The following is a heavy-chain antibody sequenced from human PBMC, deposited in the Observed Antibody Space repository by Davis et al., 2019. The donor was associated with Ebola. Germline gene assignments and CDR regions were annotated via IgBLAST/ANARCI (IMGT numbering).Heavy chain of an antibody. CDR1: GGSISSSSYY. J-gene: IGHJ4*02. Sequence: MPSETLSLTCTVSGGSISSSSYYWGRIRQPPGKGLEWIGSIYYSGSTYYNPSLKSRVTISVDTSKNQFSLKLNSVTAADTAVYYCARQGYYDSGSYYYFGYWGQGTLVTVSS. CDR2: IYYSGST. V-gene: IGHV4-39*01. D-gene: IGHD3-10*01. CDR3: ARQGYYDSGSYYYFGY.